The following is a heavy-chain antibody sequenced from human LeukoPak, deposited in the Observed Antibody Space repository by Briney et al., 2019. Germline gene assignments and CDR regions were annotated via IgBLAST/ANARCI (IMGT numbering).Heavy chain of an antibody. V-gene: IGHV4-39*01. CDR2: MYYSGST. J-gene: IGHJ4*02. CDR1: GGSISGSSYY. CDR3: ARQYGDPSYFDY. Sequence: PSETLSLTCTVSGGSISGSSYYWGWIRQPPGKGLEWIGSMYYSGSTHYNPSLKSRVSISVDTSKNQFSLKLSSVTAADTAVYYCARQYGDPSYFDYWGQGTLVTVSS. D-gene: IGHD4-17*01.